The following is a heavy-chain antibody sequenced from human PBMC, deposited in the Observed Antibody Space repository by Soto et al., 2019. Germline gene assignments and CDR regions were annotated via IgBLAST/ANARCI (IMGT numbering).Heavy chain of an antibody. D-gene: IGHD2-15*01. V-gene: IGHV1-18*01. J-gene: IGHJ6*02. CDR1: GYTFTSYG. CDR3: ARYCSGGSCYQLYYYYGMDV. CDR2: ISAYNGNT. Sequence: ASVKVSCKASGYTFTSYGISWVRQAPGQGLEWMGWISAYNGNTNYAQKLQGRATMTTDTSTSTAYMELRSLRSDDTAVYYCARYCSGGSCYQLYYYYGMDVWGQGTTVTVSS.